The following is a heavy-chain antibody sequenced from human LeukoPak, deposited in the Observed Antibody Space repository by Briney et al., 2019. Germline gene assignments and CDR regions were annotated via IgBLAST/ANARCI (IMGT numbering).Heavy chain of an antibody. CDR2: IYYSGTT. V-gene: IGHV4-59*12. D-gene: IGHD7-27*01. CDR1: GGSISRYY. CDR3: ARDIITGDDAFDI. J-gene: IGHJ3*02. Sequence: PSETLSLTCTVSGGSISRYYWNWIRQPPGKGLEWIGYIYYSGTTNYNPSLKSRVTISVDKSKNQFSLKLSSVTAADTAAYYCARDIITGDDAFDIWGQGTMVTVSS.